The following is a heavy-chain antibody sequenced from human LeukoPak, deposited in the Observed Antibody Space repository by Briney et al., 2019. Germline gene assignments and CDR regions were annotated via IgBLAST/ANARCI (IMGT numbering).Heavy chain of an antibody. D-gene: IGHD2-2*01. CDR3: VRGRGSSTRKYYYYMDV. V-gene: IGHV4-34*01. CDR2: INHSGST. Sequence: SETLSLTCAVYGGSFSGYYWSWIRQPPGKGLEWIGEINHSGSTNYNPSLKSRVTISVDTSKDQFSLKLSSVTAADTAVYYCVRGRGSSTRKYYYYMDVWGKGTTVTVSS. CDR1: GGSFSGYY. J-gene: IGHJ6*03.